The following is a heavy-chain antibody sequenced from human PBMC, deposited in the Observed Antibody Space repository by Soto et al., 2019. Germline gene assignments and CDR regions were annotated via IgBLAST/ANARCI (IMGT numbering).Heavy chain of an antibody. V-gene: IGHV4-31*03. CDR1: GGPISSGGFS. Sequence: PSETLSLTCTVSGGPISSGGFSWSWIRQHPGKGLEWIGYIYYSGTTSYNPSLKSRVTMSVDTSKNQFSLKLNSVTAADTAVYYCAKEGRDYSDTSGYPYYFEHGGPGTLVTVSS. CDR2: IYYSGTT. J-gene: IGHJ4*02. CDR3: AKEGRDYSDTSGYPYYFEH. D-gene: IGHD3-22*01.